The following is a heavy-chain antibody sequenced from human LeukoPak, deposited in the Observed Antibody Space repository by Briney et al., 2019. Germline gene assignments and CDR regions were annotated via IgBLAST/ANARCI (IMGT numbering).Heavy chain of an antibody. CDR3: ARGRVATILYYYMDV. J-gene: IGHJ6*03. CDR2: IIPIFGTA. CDR1: GGTFSSYA. V-gene: IGHV1-69*05. D-gene: IGHD5-12*01. Sequence: SVKVSCKASGGTFSSYAISWVRQAPGQGLEWMGGIIPIFGTANYAQKFQGRVTITTDESTSTAYMELSSLRSEDTAVYYCARGRVATILYYYMDVWGKGTTVTASS.